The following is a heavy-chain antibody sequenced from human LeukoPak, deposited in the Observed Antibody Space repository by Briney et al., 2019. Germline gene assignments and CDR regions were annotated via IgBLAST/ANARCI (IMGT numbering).Heavy chain of an antibody. J-gene: IGHJ6*02. CDR1: GGSISSSSYY. D-gene: IGHD6-13*01. Sequence: SETLSLTCTVSGGSISSSSYYWGWLRQPPGKGLEWIGSIYYSGSTYYNPSLKSRVTISVDTSKNQFSLKLSSVTAADTAVYYCARSSSTYYYYGMDVWGQGTTVTVSS. CDR3: ARSSSTYYYYGMDV. V-gene: IGHV4-39*01. CDR2: IYYSGST.